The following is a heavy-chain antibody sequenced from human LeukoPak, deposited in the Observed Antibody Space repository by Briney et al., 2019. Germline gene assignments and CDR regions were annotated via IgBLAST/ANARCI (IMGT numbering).Heavy chain of an antibody. CDR3: ARNADYGSGTYQFDY. Sequence: SETLSLTCAVSGGSISSNDWWGWVRQPPGKGLEWIGEIHHRGHTNYNPSLKSRVTISVDTSKNQFSLNLNSVTAADTAVYYCARNADYGSGTYQFDYWGQGTLVTVSS. J-gene: IGHJ4*02. D-gene: IGHD3-10*01. CDR2: IHHRGHT. V-gene: IGHV4-4*02. CDR1: GGSISSNDW.